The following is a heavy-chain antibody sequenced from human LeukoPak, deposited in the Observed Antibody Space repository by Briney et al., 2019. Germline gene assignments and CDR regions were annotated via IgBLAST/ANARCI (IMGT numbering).Heavy chain of an antibody. CDR2: IKDDGSEK. J-gene: IGHJ4*02. CDR3: AKDGQPSTRSLLCRNGVCYEDY. CDR1: AFTFSSYW. Sequence: GGSLRLSCAGSAFTFSSYWMSWVRQAPGKGPEWVANIKDDGSEKYYLDSVKGRFTISRDNSKNTLYLKMNSLGDEDTAVYYCAKDGQPSTRSLLCRNGVCYEDYWGQGTLVTVSS. D-gene: IGHD2-8*01. V-gene: IGHV3-7*03.